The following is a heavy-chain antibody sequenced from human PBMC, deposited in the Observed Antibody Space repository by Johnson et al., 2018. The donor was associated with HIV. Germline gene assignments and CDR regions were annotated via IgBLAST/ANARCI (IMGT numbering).Heavy chain of an antibody. CDR3: ARTPSLPGAFDI. J-gene: IGHJ3*02. CDR1: GFTFSNFG. Sequence: VQLVESGGGLVQPGGSQRLSCAASGFTFSNFGMNWVRQTPRKGLEWVAFIRYDGSNKYYADSVKGRFTISRDNAKNSLYLQMNSLRAEDTAVYYCARTPSLPGAFDIWGQGTMVTVSS. CDR2: IRYDGSNK. V-gene: IGHV3-33*08.